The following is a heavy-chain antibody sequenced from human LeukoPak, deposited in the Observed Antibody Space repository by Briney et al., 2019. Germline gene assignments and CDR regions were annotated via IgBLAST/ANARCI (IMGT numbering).Heavy chain of an antibody. J-gene: IGHJ5*02. CDR2: INPNSGGT. D-gene: IGHD2-2*01. CDR1: GYTFTGYY. CDR3: ARGAGWYQLLSDWFDP. V-gene: IGHV1-2*02. Sequence: ASVKVSCKASGYTFTGYYMHWVRQAPGQGLEWMGWINPNSGGTNYAQKFQGRVTMTRDTSISTAYMELSRLRSDDTAVYYCARGAGWYQLLSDWFDPWGQGTLVTVSS.